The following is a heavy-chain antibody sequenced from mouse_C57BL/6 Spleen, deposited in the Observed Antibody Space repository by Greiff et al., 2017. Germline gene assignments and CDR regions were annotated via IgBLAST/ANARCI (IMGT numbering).Heavy chain of an antibody. CDR2: IDPSDSYT. V-gene: IGHV1-69*01. Sequence: VQLQQPGAELVMPGASVKLSCKASGYTFTSYWMHWVKQRPGQGLEWIGEIDPSDSYTNYNQKFKGKSTLTVDKSSSTAYMQLSSLTSEDSAVYYCARLGAHYVGYYFDYWGQGTTLTVSS. CDR1: GYTFTSYW. J-gene: IGHJ2*01. CDR3: ARLGAHYVGYYFDY. D-gene: IGHD1-1*01.